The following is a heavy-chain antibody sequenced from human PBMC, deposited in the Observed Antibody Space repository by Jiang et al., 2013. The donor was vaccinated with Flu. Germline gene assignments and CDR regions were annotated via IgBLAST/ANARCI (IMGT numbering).Heavy chain of an antibody. V-gene: IGHV4-34*01. CDR1: GGSFSGYY. D-gene: IGHD3-10*01. J-gene: IGHJ6*04. CDR2: INHSGST. Sequence: LLKPSETLSLTCAVYGGSFSGYYWSWIRQPPGKGLEWIGEINHSGSTNYNPSLKSRVTISVDTSKNQFSLKLSSVTAADTAVYYCARDQRVVTMVRGVHDGIPYYYGMDVWGKGTTVTVSS. CDR3: ARDQRVVTMVRGVHDGIPYYYGMDV.